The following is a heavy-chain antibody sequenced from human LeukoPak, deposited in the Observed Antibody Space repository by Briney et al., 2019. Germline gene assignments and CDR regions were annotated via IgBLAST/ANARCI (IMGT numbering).Heavy chain of an antibody. Sequence: SETLCLTCTVSGGSISSGGYYWSWIRQHAGKGLEWIGYIYYSGSTYYNPSLKSRVTISVDTSKNQFSLKLSSVTAADTAVYYCARGGSIAALYRWGQGTLVTVSS. CDR2: IYYSGST. D-gene: IGHD6-6*01. CDR1: GGSISSGGYY. V-gene: IGHV4-31*03. J-gene: IGHJ4*02. CDR3: ARGGSIAALYR.